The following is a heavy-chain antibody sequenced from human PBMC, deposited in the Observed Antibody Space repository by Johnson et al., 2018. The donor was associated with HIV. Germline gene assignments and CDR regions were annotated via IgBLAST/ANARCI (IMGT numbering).Heavy chain of an antibody. CDR2: ISWDPDTI. D-gene: IGHD3-16*01. J-gene: IGHJ3*02. V-gene: IGHV3-9*01. CDR1: GFTFDDYA. CDR3: ARDILGFYNVFDI. Sequence: VQLVESGGGLVQPGRSLRLSCAASGFTFDDYAMHWVRQVPGNGLEWVSGISWDPDTIGYANSVKGRFTISSDNARNSLYLQMNSLRVEDTAFYYCARDILGFYNVFDIWGQGTVVTVSS.